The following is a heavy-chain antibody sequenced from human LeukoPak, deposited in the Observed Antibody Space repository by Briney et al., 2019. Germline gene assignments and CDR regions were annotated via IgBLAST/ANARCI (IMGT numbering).Heavy chain of an antibody. CDR3: ATPASGTGRYAGPRY. CDR1: GYTFTSYD. Sequence: ASVKVSCKASGYTFTSYDINWVRQATGQGLEWMGWMNPNSGNTGYAQKFQGRVTITRNTSISTAYMELSSLRSEDTAVYYCATPASGTGRYAGPRYWGQGTLVSVSS. CDR2: MNPNSGNT. D-gene: IGHD3-16*01. V-gene: IGHV1-8*03. J-gene: IGHJ4*02.